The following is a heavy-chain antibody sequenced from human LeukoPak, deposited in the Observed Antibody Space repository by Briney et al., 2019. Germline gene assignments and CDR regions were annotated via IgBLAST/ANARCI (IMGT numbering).Heavy chain of an antibody. Sequence: GGSLRLSCAVSGFTLSSYEMNWVRQAPGKGLEWVSYISSSGNTVYYPDSVKGRFTISRDNAKNSLYLQMNSLKGEDTAVYYCARGGAVAGLYWGQGTLVTVSS. V-gene: IGHV3-48*03. CDR2: ISSSGNTV. J-gene: IGHJ4*02. CDR1: GFTLSSYE. D-gene: IGHD6-19*01. CDR3: ARGGAVAGLY.